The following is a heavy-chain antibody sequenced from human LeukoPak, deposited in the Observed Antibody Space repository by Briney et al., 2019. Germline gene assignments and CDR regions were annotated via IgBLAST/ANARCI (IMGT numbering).Heavy chain of an antibody. CDR2: ISSTTNHI. CDR1: GFTFSSYS. Sequence: GGSLRLSCAASGFTFSSYSMNWVRQAPGKGLEWVSSISSTTNHIYYAASVKGRFTISRDNAKNSMYLQLNSLRAEDTAVYFCARISGSSTFDYWGQGTLVTVSS. D-gene: IGHD1-26*01. J-gene: IGHJ4*02. CDR3: ARISGSSTFDY. V-gene: IGHV3-21*01.